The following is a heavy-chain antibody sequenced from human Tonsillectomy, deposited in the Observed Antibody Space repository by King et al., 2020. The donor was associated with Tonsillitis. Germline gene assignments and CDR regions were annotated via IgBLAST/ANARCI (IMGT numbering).Heavy chain of an antibody. J-gene: IGHJ4*02. V-gene: IGHV3-30*18. Sequence: VQLVESGGGVVLPGRSLRLSCAASEFTFSTYAMHWVRQAPGKGLEWVAVISYDGGDKYYADSVKGRFTISRDNSRNKLYLQMSSLSAEDTAVYYCAKDLWGYDSSGYFDYWGQGTLVAVSS. CDR2: ISYDGGDK. CDR3: AKDLWGYDSSGYFDY. D-gene: IGHD3-22*01. CDR1: EFTFSTYA.